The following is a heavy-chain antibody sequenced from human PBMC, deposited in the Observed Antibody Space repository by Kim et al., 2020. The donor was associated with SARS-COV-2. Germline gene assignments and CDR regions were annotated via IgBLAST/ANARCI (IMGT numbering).Heavy chain of an antibody. Sequence: ASVKVSCKASGYTFTNYDINWVRQATGQGLEWMGWMNPNNGNAGYAEKFQGRLTMTRNTSINTAYMELSSLRSDDTAVYFCATSVLTDFYFCSGFPCWFHPWGQGPGVTVPS. CDR3: ATSVLTDFYFCSGFPCWFHP. V-gene: IGHV1-8*01. J-gene: IGHJ5*02. D-gene: IGHD3-3*01. CDR2: MNPNNGNA. CDR1: GYTFTNYD.